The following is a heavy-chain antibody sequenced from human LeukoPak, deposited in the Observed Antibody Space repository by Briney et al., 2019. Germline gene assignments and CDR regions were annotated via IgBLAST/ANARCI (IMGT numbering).Heavy chain of an antibody. J-gene: IGHJ6*03. CDR2: ISSSSSYI. CDR3: AGYCSSTSCYGYYYYYMDV. D-gene: IGHD2-2*01. Sequence: NPGGSLRLSCAASGFTFSSYSMNWVRQAPGKGLEWVSSISSSSSYIYYADSVKGRFTISRDNAKNSLYLQMNSLRAEDTAVYYCAGYCSSTSCYGYYYYYMDVWGKGTTVTVSS. CDR1: GFTFSSYS. V-gene: IGHV3-21*01.